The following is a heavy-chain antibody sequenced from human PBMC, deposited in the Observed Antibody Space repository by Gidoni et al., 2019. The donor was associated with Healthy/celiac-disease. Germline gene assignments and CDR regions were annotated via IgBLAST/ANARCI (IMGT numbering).Heavy chain of an antibody. CDR2: IYPGDSDT. Sequence: EVQLVQSGAAVKKTGASLKISCQGSGYSFNSYWIGWVRQMPGKGLEWMGIIYPGDSDTRYSPSFQGQVTISADKSISTAYLQWSSLKASDTAMYYCAREVYGGNPLNAFDIWGQGTMVTVSS. CDR1: GYSFNSYW. V-gene: IGHV5-51*01. D-gene: IGHD4-17*01. CDR3: AREVYGGNPLNAFDI. J-gene: IGHJ3*02.